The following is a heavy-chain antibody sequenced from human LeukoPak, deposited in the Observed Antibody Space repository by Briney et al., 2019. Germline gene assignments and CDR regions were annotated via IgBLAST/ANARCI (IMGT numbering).Heavy chain of an antibody. J-gene: IGHJ4*02. CDR2: INHSGST. Sequence: SETLSLTCTVSGGSFSGYYWSWIRQPPRQGLEWIGEINHSGSTNYNPSLKSRVTISVDTSKNQFSLKLSSVTAADTAVYYCARGRSGGSREDFDYWGQGTLVTVSS. V-gene: IGHV4-34*01. D-gene: IGHD2-15*01. CDR1: GGSFSGYY. CDR3: ARGRSGGSREDFDY.